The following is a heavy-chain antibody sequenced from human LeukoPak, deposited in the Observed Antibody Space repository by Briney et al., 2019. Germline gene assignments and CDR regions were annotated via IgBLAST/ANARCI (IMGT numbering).Heavy chain of an antibody. V-gene: IGHV3-30*18. J-gene: IGHJ4*02. CDR2: ISNDESNR. Sequence: GGSLRLSCAASGFTFSSYGMHWVRQAPGKGLEWVAVISNDESNRYYVDSVKGRFTISRDNSKNTLYLQMDSLRAEGTAVYYCAKECGGSCQRRTFDYWGQGTLVTVSS. D-gene: IGHD2-15*01. CDR3: AKECGGSCQRRTFDY. CDR1: GFTFSSYG.